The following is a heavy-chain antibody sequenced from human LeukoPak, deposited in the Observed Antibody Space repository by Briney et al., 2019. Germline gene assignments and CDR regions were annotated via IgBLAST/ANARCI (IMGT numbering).Heavy chain of an antibody. CDR2: IGTAGDT. D-gene: IGHD3-10*01. J-gene: IGHJ4*02. Sequence: GWSLRLSCAASGFTFSSYDMHWVRHATGKGMEWVSAIGTAGDTYYPGSVKGRFTISRENAKNSLYLQMNSLRAGDTAVYYCARGGGYYYGSGSYYKGQIDYWGQGTLVTVSS. V-gene: IGHV3-13*01. CDR3: ARGGGYYYGSGSYYKGQIDY. CDR1: GFTFSSYD.